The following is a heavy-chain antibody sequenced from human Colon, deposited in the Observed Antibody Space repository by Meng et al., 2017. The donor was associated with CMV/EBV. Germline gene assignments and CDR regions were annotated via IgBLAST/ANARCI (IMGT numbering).Heavy chain of an antibody. Sequence: SQTLSLTCAISGDSVSSNSAAWNWIRQSPSRGLEWRGRTYYRSKWYNDYAVSVKSRITITPDTSKNQFSLQLNSVTPEDTAVYYCARWPHPDYYYYYGMDVWGQGTTVTVSS. V-gene: IGHV6-1*01. J-gene: IGHJ6*02. CDR2: TYYRSKWYN. D-gene: IGHD5-12*01. CDR3: ARWPHPDYYYYYGMDV. CDR1: GDSVSSNSAA.